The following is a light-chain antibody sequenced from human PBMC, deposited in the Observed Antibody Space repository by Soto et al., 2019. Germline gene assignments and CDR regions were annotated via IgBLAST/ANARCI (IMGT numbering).Light chain of an antibody. V-gene: IGLV1-44*01. Sequence: QTVVTQPPSASGTPGQRVSISCSGRSSNIGSNTVNWYQQLPGTAPKLLIYSNNQRPSGVPDRFSGSKSGTSASLAVSGLQSEDEADYYCAAWDDSLNGPLFGGGTKVTVL. CDR2: SNN. J-gene: IGLJ3*02. CDR3: AAWDDSLNGPL. CDR1: SSNIGSNT.